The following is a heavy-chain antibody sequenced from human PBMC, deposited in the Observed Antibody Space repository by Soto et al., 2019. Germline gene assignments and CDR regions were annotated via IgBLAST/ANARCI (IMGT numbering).Heavy chain of an antibody. Sequence: ASVKVSCKASGYTFTDYYIHWVRQAPGQGLEWMGWIDPNSGGTNYAQMFRGRVTMTRDRSINTAYMDLSSLRSDDTAVYYCTSPVQVGLGPWGQGTLVTVSS. J-gene: IGHJ5*02. CDR3: TSPVQVGLGP. D-gene: IGHD2-2*01. CDR2: IDPNSGGT. V-gene: IGHV1-2*02. CDR1: GYTFTDYY.